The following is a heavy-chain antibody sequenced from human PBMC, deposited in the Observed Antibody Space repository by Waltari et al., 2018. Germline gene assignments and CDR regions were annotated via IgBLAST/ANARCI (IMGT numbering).Heavy chain of an antibody. CDR2: IYPGYSGT. CDR3: TTQGGY. CDR1: GYSFTTYW. V-gene: IGHV5-51*03. D-gene: IGHD3-16*01. Sequence: EVELVQSKAEVKKPGDSLKISCKASGYSFTTYWIGWVRQMSGKGLEWMGIIYPGYSGTRYSPSFQGQLTISADKSITTAYLQFHSLKASDSAMYYCTTQGGYWGQGTLVTVSS. J-gene: IGHJ4*02.